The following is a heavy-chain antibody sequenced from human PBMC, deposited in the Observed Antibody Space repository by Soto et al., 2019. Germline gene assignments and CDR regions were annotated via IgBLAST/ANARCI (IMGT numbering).Heavy chain of an antibody. CDR1: GGSIRSYY. Sequence: LSLTGTVYGGSIRSYYWSWIRQPAGKGLEWIGRIYTRGSTNYNPSLKRRVTMSVDTSKNQFSLKLSSVTAADTAVYYCARGEYSYGIKYYYYGMEVWGQGTTVGVAS. V-gene: IGHV4-4*07. CDR2: IYTRGST. CDR3: ARGEYSYGIKYYYYGMEV. J-gene: IGHJ6*02. D-gene: IGHD5-18*01.